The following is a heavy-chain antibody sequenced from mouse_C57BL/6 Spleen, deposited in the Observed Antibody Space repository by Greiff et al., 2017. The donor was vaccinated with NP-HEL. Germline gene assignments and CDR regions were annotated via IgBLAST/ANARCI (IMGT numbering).Heavy chain of an antibody. J-gene: IGHJ2*01. CDR1: GYSITSGYY. D-gene: IGHD4-1*01. Sequence: EVQLQESGPGLVKPSQSLSLTCSVTGYSITSGYYWNWIRQFPGNKLEWMGYISYDGSNNYNPSLKNRISITRYTSKNQFFLKLNSVTTEDTATYDCARGAGNYFDYWGQGTTLTVSS. V-gene: IGHV3-6*01. CDR2: ISYDGSN. CDR3: ARGAGNYFDY.